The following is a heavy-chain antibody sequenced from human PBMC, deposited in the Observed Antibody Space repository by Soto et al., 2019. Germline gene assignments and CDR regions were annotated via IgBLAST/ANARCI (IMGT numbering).Heavy chain of an antibody. D-gene: IGHD2-2*01. CDR1: GFTFSSYG. CDR3: AKSLVVPGQYYFDY. CDR2: ISYDGSNK. Sequence: GSLRLSCAASGFTFSSYGMHWVRQAPGKGLEWVAVISYDGSNKYYADSVKGRFTISRDNSKNTLYLQMSSLRAEDTAVYYCAKSLVVPGQYYFDYWGQGTLVTVSS. V-gene: IGHV3-30*18. J-gene: IGHJ4*02.